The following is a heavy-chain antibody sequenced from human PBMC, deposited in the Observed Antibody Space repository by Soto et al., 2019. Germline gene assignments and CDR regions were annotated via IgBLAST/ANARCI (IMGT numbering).Heavy chain of an antibody. CDR3: ARHRVRNWVDP. CDR2: SSYSGSS. Sequence: SETLSLTCIVSAGSNSSSSYYWGWLRQPSGKGLERIGSSSYSGSSYYNPSLKSRVTISVDTSKNQFSLKLSSVTAADTAFCYCARHRVRNWVDPWGQGTLVTDSS. J-gene: IGHJ5*02. V-gene: IGHV4-39*01. CDR1: AGSNSSSSYY. D-gene: IGHD3-10*01.